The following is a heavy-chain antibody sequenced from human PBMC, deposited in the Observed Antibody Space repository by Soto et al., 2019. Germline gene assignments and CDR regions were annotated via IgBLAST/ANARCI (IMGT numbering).Heavy chain of an antibody. Sequence: GGSLRLSCAASGFTFSSYAMSWVRQAPGKGLEWVSAISGSGGSTYYADSVKGRFTISRDNSKNTLYLQMNSLRAEDTAVYYCAKDPSGSYYGAFKWFDPWGQGNLVTVSS. CDR2: ISGSGGST. CDR1: GFTFSSYA. CDR3: AKDPSGSYYGAFKWFDP. J-gene: IGHJ5*02. D-gene: IGHD1-26*01. V-gene: IGHV3-23*01.